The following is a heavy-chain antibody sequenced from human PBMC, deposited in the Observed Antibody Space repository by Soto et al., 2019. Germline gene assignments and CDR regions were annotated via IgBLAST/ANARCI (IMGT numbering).Heavy chain of an antibody. V-gene: IGHV3-21*01. D-gene: IGHD3-22*01. CDR2: ISSSSSYI. J-gene: IGHJ4*02. CDR3: ARDSSGKISIDY. Sequence: GGSLRLSCAASGFTFSSYSMNWVRQAPGKGLEWVSSISSSSSYIYYADSVKGRFTISRDNAKNSLYLQMNSLRAEDTAVYYCARDSSGKISIDYWGQGTLVTVSS. CDR1: GFTFSSYS.